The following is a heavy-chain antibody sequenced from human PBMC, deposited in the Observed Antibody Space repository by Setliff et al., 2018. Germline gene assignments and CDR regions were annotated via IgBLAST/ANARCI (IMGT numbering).Heavy chain of an antibody. J-gene: IGHJ6*03. CDR3: AREGVDTRSSTDYRYYMDV. V-gene: IGHV1-69*05. Sequence: GVEWMGGTIPLFGTTDYAQKFHGRVTIITDESTSTAYMELSRLTSDDTAVYYCAREGVDTRSSTDYRYYMDVWGQGTTVTVSS. D-gene: IGHD2-15*01. CDR2: TIPLFGTT.